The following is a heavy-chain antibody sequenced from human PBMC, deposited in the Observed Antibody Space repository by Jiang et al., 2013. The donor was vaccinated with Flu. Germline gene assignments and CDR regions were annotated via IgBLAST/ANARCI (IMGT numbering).Heavy chain of an antibody. D-gene: IGHD3-22*01. CDR3: ARHGYYYDSSGYHSWWFDP. CDR2: IYYSASP. Sequence: SLTCTVSGGSIDNYYWSWIRQPPGKGLEWIGYIYYSASPNYNPSLKSRVSISVDTSKNQFSLKLSSVTAADTAVYYCARHGYYYDSSGYHSWWFDPWGQGTLVTVSS. J-gene: IGHJ5*02. CDR1: GGSIDNYY. V-gene: IGHV4-59*08.